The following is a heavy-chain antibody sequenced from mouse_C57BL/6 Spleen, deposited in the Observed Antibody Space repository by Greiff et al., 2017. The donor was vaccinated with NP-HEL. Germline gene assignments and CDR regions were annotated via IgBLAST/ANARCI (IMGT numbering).Heavy chain of an antibody. CDR3: ARGVDAMDY. J-gene: IGHJ4*01. V-gene: IGHV5-6*02. CDR1: GFTFSSYG. CDR2: ISSGGSYT. Sequence: EVKLMESGGDLVKPGGSLKLSCAASGFTFSSYGMSWVRQTPDKRLEWVATISSGGSYTYYLDSVKGRFTISRDNAKNTLYLQMSSLKSEDTAMYYCARGVDAMDYWGQGTSVTVSS.